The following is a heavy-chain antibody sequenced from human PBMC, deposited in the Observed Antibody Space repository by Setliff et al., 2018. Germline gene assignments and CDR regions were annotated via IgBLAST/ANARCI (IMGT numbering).Heavy chain of an antibody. V-gene: IGHV4-39*01. CDR3: ARLSHAYYYGSGSYFGFDP. Sequence: PSETLSLTCTVSGASISANHYWGWIRQTPGKGLEWIGSISYGGNTYYDPSLKSRVTIFVDTSKNQFSLKLSSVTAADTAVYYCARLSHAYYYGSGSYFGFDPWGQGTLITVSS. J-gene: IGHJ5*02. CDR1: GASISANHY. D-gene: IGHD3-10*01. CDR2: ISYGGNT.